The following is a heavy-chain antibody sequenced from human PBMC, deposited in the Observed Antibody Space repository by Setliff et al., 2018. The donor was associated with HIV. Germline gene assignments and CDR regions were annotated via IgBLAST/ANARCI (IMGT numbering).Heavy chain of an antibody. CDR3: ARGPRGSPAH. Sequence: SETLSLTCAVFGGSIRSDYWSWIRQPPGKTMEWIGYIYYTGSTTYNASLKSRVTISIASSKKQFSLELRSATTADTAVYYCARGPRGSPAHWGQGTLGTVSS. V-gene: IGHV4-59*01. CDR1: GGSIRSDY. CDR2: IYYTGST. D-gene: IGHD3-16*01. J-gene: IGHJ4*02.